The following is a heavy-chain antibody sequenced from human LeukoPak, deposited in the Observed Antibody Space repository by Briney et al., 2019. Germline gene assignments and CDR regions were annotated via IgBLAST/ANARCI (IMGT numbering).Heavy chain of an antibody. J-gene: IGHJ6*04. CDR1: GFTFSSYA. CDR2: ISYDGSNK. CDR3: AVPPYDILTGYYNTPQYGMDV. V-gene: IGHV3-30*04. Sequence: PGGSLRLSCAASGFTFSSYAMHWVRQAPGKGLEWVAVISYDGSNKYYADSVKGRFTISRDNSKNTLYLQMNSLRAEDTAVYHCAVPPYDILTGYYNTPQYGMDVWGKGTTVTVSS. D-gene: IGHD3-9*01.